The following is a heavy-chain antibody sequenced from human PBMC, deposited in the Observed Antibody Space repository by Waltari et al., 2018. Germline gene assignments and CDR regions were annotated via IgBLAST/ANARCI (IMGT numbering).Heavy chain of an antibody. J-gene: IGHJ4*02. CDR2: IYHSGST. V-gene: IGHV4-38-2*01. Sequence: QVQLQESGPGLVKPSETLSLTCAVSGYSISSGYYWGWIRQPPGKGLEWIGSIYHSGSTYYTPSLKSRVTISVDTSKNQFSLKLSSVTAADTAVYYCCNAGSGRNDYWGQGTLVTVSS. D-gene: IGHD3-10*01. CDR3: CNAGSGRNDY. CDR1: GYSISSGYY.